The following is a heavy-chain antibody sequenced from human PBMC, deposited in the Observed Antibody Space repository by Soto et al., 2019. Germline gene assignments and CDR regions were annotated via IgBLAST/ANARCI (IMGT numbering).Heavy chain of an antibody. CDR2: ISGSGGST. CDR1: LFTFSSYA. J-gene: IGHJ1*01. V-gene: IGHV3-23*01. Sequence: SLRLSCSASLFTFSSYAMSLVLQTPLKLLEWFSAISGSGGSTYYADSVKGRFTISRDNSKNTLYLQMNSLRAEDTAVYYCAKDPHSTAVTVEYFQHWGQGTLVTVSS. CDR3: AKDPHSTAVTVEYFQH. D-gene: IGHD4-17*01.